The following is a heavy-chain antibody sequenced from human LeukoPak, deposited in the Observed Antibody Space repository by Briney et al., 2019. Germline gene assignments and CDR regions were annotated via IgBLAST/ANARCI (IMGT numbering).Heavy chain of an antibody. CDR1: GGSISSGGYS. J-gene: IGHJ4*02. D-gene: IGHD2-15*01. Sequence: PSETLSLTCAVSGGSISSGGYSWSWIRQPPGKGLEWIGYISYSGTTNYNPSLKSRVTISVDTSKNQFSLKLSSVTAADTAVYYCARDRGPDCSGGSCWDYWGQGTQVTVSS. CDR2: ISYSGTT. CDR3: ARDRGPDCSGGSCWDY. V-gene: IGHV4-61*08.